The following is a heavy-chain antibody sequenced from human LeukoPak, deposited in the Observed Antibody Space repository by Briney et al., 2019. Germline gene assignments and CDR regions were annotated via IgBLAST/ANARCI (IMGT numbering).Heavy chain of an antibody. CDR2: ISGSGGST. J-gene: IGHJ5*02. CDR1: GFTFSSYG. V-gene: IGHV3-23*01. Sequence: GGSLRLSCAASGFTFSSYGMSWVRQAPGKRLEWVSAISGSGGSTYYADSVKGRFTISRDNSKNTLYLQMNSLRAEDTAVYYCAGCITMVRGVNRVGHPVYNWFDPWGQGTLVTVSS. CDR3: AGCITMVRGVNRVGHPVYNWFDP. D-gene: IGHD3-10*01.